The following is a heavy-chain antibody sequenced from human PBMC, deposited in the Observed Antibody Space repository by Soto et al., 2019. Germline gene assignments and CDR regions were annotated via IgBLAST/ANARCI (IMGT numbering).Heavy chain of an antibody. J-gene: IGHJ5*02. CDR2: ISYDGSNK. V-gene: IGHV3-30-3*01. CDR3: ARGVSSSWYNWFDP. CDR1: GFTFSSYA. D-gene: IGHD6-13*01. Sequence: PGGSLRLSCAASGFTFSSYAMHWVRQAPGKGLEWVAVISYDGSNKYYADSVKGRFTISRDNSKNTLYLQMNSLRAEDTAVYYCARGVSSSWYNWFDPWGKGTLVTV.